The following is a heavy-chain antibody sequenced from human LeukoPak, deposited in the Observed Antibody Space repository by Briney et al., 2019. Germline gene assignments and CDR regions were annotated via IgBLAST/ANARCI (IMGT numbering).Heavy chain of an antibody. CDR2: ISPNNGNT. CDR1: GYTFCTSS. CDR3: KRVRNSNNWWGPFDI. V-gene: IGHV1-18*01. Sequence: ASVKVSSTAFGYTFCTSSITWGRQAPGQRLEWMGWISPNNGNTHHAQGVQRRVTMTTDTSRSTAYMEVRSLRSDDTAVYYCKRVRNSNNWWGPFDIWGQGTMVTVSS. J-gene: IGHJ3*02. D-gene: IGHD1-1*01.